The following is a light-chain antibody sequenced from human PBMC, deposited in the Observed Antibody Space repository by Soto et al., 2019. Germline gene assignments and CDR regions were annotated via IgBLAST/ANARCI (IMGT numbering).Light chain of an antibody. J-gene: IGLJ1*01. CDR1: TGTVTSGHY. CDR2: DTV. CDR3: LLSYNRTYV. Sequence: QAVVTQEPSLTVSPGGTVTLTCGSSTGTVTSGHYPYWFQQKPGQAPRTLIHDTVKKHSWAPARFSGSLLGGKAALTLSGAQPEDEADYYCLLSYNRTYVFGPGTKVTVL. V-gene: IGLV7-46*01.